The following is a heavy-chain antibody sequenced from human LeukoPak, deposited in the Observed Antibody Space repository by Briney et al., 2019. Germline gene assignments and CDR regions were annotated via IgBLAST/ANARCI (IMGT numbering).Heavy chain of an antibody. CDR3: ARARGTFDY. J-gene: IGHJ4*02. D-gene: IGHD3-16*01. V-gene: IGHV4-61*01. CDR2: IYYSGST. Sequence: SETLSLTCTVSGGSVSSGSYYWSWIRQPPGKGLEWIGYIYYSGSTNYNPSHKSRVTISVDTSKNQFSLKLSSVTAADTAVYYCARARGTFDYWGQGTLVTVSS. CDR1: GGSVSSGSYY.